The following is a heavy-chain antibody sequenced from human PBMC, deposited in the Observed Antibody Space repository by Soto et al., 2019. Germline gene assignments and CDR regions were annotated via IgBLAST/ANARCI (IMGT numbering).Heavy chain of an antibody. J-gene: IGHJ5*02. V-gene: IGHV4-39*01. Sequence: SETLSLTCTVSGGSISSSSYYWGWIRQPPGKGLEWIGSIYYSGSTYYNPSLKSRVTISVDTSKNQFSLKLSSVTAADTAVYYCARPLQIAAATWFDPWGQGTLVTVSS. CDR3: ARPLQIAAATWFDP. CDR2: IYYSGST. D-gene: IGHD6-13*01. CDR1: GGSISSSSYY.